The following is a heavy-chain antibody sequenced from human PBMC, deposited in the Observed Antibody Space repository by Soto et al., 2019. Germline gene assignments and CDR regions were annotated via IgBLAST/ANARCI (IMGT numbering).Heavy chain of an antibody. CDR1: GASISSFY. J-gene: IGHJ5*02. V-gene: IGHV4-59*01. Sequence: SETLSLTCTVSGASISSFYWSWIRQAPGKGLEWIGDTYHNEATNYNPSLKTRVNISIDASKNQDSLKLNSVTAADTAVYYVARANSSSWYKLEYKWFDPWGQGTLVTVSS. CDR3: ARANSSSWYKLEYKWFDP. D-gene: IGHD6-13*01. CDR2: TYHNEAT.